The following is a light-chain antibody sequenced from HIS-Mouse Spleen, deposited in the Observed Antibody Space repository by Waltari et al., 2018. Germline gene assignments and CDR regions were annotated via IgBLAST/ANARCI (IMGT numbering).Light chain of an antibody. CDR2: QDS. CDR3: QAWDSSTYV. CDR1: KVGDKY. J-gene: IGLJ1*01. Sequence: SYELTQPPSVSVSPGQTASITCSGDKVGDKYACWYQQQPGQSPVLVIYQDSKRPSGIPERFSGSNSGNTATLTISGTQAMDEADYYCQAWDSSTYVFGTGTKVTVL. V-gene: IGLV3-1*01.